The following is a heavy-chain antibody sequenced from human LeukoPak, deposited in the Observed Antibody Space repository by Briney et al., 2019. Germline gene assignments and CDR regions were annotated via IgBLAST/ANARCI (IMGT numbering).Heavy chain of an antibody. CDR3: ARVRYCSGGSCPYYFDY. CDR1: GYTFIGYY. J-gene: IGHJ4*02. D-gene: IGHD2-15*01. CDR2: INPNSGDT. Sequence: ASVKVSCKASGYTFIGYYIHWVRQAPGQGLEWMGWINPNSGDTNYAQKFQGRVTMTRDTSTSTVYMELSSLRSEDTAVYYCARVRYCSGGSCPYYFDYWGQGTLVTVSS. V-gene: IGHV1-2*02.